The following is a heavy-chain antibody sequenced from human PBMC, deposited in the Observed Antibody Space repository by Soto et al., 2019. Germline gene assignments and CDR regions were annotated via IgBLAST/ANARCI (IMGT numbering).Heavy chain of an antibody. CDR3: PKDRMDHNSVWDPFDL. Sequence: VQLLESGGGLVQPGGSLRLSCAASGFTFSIYAMSWVRQAPGKGLEWVSSIGGGPDDTYYADSVKGRFTISRDNSKSTVSLQMNGLRAEDTAIYYCPKDRMDHNSVWDPFDLWGQGTMVTISS. J-gene: IGHJ3*01. V-gene: IGHV3-23*01. CDR2: IGGGPDDT. CDR1: GFTFSIYA. D-gene: IGHD2-15*01.